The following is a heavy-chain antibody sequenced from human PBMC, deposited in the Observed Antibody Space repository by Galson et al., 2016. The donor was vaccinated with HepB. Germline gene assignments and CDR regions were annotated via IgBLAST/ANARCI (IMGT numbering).Heavy chain of an antibody. Sequence: SETLSLTCTVSGASISSSYWSWIRQPPGKGLEWIGYISYSGSTNYNPSLKSRVTISADTSKNQFSLNLSSVTAADTAVYFCARERSGGVSGRLDSWGPGALLTVSS. V-gene: IGHV4-59*01. CDR2: ISYSGST. D-gene: IGHD6-25*01. CDR3: ARERSGGVSGRLDS. CDR1: GASISSSY. J-gene: IGHJ4*02.